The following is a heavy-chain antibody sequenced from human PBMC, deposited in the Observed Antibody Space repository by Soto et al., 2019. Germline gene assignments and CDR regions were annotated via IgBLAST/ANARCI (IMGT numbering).Heavy chain of an antibody. CDR1: GGTFRSYV. J-gene: IGHJ3*02. V-gene: IGHV1-69*12. CDR2: IISMSGIA. CDR3: ARDCAHYDSSGYQGSDGFDI. Sequence: QVQLVQSGAEVKKTGSSVKVSCKTSGGTFRSYVISWVRQAPGQGLEWMGGIISMSGIANYAQKFQGRVTIPADESTSTAYMELNSLRSEDTAVYFCARDCAHYDSSGYQGSDGFDIWGQGTMVTVSS. D-gene: IGHD3-22*01.